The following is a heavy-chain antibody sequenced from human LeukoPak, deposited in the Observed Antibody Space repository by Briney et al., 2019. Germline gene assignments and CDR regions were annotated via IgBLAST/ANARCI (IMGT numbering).Heavy chain of an antibody. D-gene: IGHD3-10*01. J-gene: IGHJ4*02. V-gene: IGHV4-34*01. Sequence: SETLSLTCAVYGGSFSGYYWSWIRQPPGKGLEWIGEINYSGSTNHNPSLKSRVTISVDTSKNQFSLKLSSVTAADTAVYYCARGPPRYYYGSGSGFDYWGQGTLVTASS. CDR1: GGSFSGYY. CDR3: ARGPPRYYYGSGSGFDY. CDR2: INYSGST.